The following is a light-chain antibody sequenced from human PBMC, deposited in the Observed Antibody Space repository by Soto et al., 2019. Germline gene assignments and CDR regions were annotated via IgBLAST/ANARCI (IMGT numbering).Light chain of an antibody. J-gene: IGKJ4*01. V-gene: IGKV1-39*01. CDR1: QSISSY. CDR2: AAS. Sequence: DIQMTQSPSSLSASVGARVTITCRASQSISSYLNWYQQKPGKAPKLLIYAASSLQSGVPSTFSGSVSGTDFTLTISSLQPEDCATSDCQQSYSTPPLTFGGGPKVEIK. CDR3: QQSYSTPPLT.